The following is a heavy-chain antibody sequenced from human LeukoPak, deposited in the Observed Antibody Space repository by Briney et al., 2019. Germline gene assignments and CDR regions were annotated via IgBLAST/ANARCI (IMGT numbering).Heavy chain of an antibody. D-gene: IGHD1-1*01. CDR1: GYTFTGYY. CDR2: INPNSGGT. J-gene: IGHJ4*02. Sequence: GASVKVSCKASGYTFTGYYMHWVRQAPGQGLEWMGWINPNSGGTNYAQKFQGRVTMTRDTSISTAYMELSRLRSDDTAVYYCVRAQLERLSNFDYWGQGTLVTVSS. CDR3: VRAQLERLSNFDY. V-gene: IGHV1-2*02.